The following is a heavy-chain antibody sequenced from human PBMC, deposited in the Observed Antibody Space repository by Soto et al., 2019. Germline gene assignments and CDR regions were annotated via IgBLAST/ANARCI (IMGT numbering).Heavy chain of an antibody. Sequence: QVQLVQSGAEVKKPGDSVKVSCKASGGTFSSYAISWVRQAPGQGREWMGGIIPIFGTANDAQKFQGRVTITADEATSTAYMELSSLRSEDTAVYYCAREGPPVTGTYVGDYWGQGTLVTVSS. CDR1: GGTFSSYA. J-gene: IGHJ4*02. CDR2: IIPIFGTA. D-gene: IGHD1-20*01. CDR3: AREGPPVTGTYVGDY. V-gene: IGHV1-69*01.